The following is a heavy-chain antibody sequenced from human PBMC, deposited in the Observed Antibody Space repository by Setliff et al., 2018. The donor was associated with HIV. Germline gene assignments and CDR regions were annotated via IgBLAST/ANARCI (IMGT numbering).Heavy chain of an antibody. CDR2: AFYSGTT. CDR1: GDSIISGDYY. CDR3: ARDQKGYSYGYFDS. D-gene: IGHD5-18*01. V-gene: IGHV4-61*08. Sequence: SETLSLTCTVSGDSIISGDYYWSWIRQAPGKGLEWMGYAFYSGTTNYNPSLKSRVTMSLDTSKNQFSLNLDSVTAADTAVFYCARDQKGYSYGYFDSWGQGTLVTVSS. J-gene: IGHJ4*02.